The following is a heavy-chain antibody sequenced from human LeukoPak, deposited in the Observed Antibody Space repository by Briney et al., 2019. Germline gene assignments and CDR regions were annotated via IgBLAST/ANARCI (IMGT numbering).Heavy chain of an antibody. V-gene: IGHV3-23*01. CDR3: AKDLGWIQFGY. D-gene: IGHD5-18*01. J-gene: IGHJ4*02. Sequence: GGSLRLSCAASGFISRKYGMNSVRQPPGKGLEWVSSVSPNGETAYYADSVKGRFTISRDNSKNTVYLQVRSLRAEDTAVYYCAKDLGWIQFGYWGQGALVTVSS. CDR2: VSPNGETA. CDR1: GFISRKYG.